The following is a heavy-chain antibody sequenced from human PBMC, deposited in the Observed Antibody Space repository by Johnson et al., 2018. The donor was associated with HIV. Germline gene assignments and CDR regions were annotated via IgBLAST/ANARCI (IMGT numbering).Heavy chain of an antibody. CDR1: GITFSDAW. D-gene: IGHD1-26*01. V-gene: IGHV3-15*01. Sequence: VQLVESGGGLVKPGGSLRLSCVASGITFSDAWMNWVRQTPGKGLEWVGRIKSKTDGGTTDYAAPMKGRFTISRDDSKNTLYLQMNSLKTEDTAVYYCTTDGSGQYSGSYWGDDAFDIWGQGTMVTVSS. CDR3: TTDGSGQYSGSYWGDDAFDI. CDR2: IKSKTDGGTT. J-gene: IGHJ3*02.